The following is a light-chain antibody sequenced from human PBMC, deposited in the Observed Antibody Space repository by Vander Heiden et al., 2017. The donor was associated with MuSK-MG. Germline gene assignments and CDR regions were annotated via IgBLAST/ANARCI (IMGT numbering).Light chain of an antibody. Sequence: EIVLTQSPGTLSLSPGERASLSCRASQTLSSDNLAWYQQKPGQAPRLLIYGASSRATGISDRFSGSGSGTDFSLTISRLEPEDFAVYFCQQDASSPYTSGQGTKLEIK. CDR2: GAS. CDR1: QTLSSDN. V-gene: IGKV3-20*01. CDR3: QQDASSPYT. J-gene: IGKJ2*01.